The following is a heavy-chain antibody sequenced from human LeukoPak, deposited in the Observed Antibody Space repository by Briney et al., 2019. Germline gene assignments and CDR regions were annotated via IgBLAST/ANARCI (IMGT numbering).Heavy chain of an antibody. D-gene: IGHD5-12*01. CDR1: GFTFDEYA. CDR2: ISWNSGGI. V-gene: IGHV3-9*01. J-gene: IGHJ3*02. CDR3: AKDTDPYSGYDPGAFDI. Sequence: GGSLRLSCAASGFTFDEYAMHWVRQAPGKGLEWVSGISWNSGGIGYADSVKGRFTISRDNAKNSLYLQMNSLRAEDTGLSYCAKDTDPYSGYDPGAFDIWGQGTMVTVSS.